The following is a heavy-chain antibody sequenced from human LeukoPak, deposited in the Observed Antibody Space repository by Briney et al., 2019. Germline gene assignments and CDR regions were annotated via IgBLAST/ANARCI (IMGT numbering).Heavy chain of an antibody. CDR2: MSSGDSTI. Sequence: GGSLRLSWAASGFTFSDYYMSWIRQAPGKGLEWVSYMSSGDSTIYYADSVKGRFTISRDNTKNSLYLQMNSLRAEDTAVYHCAREFDYGDYCDYWGQGTLVTVSS. CDR1: GFTFSDYY. CDR3: AREFDYGDYCDY. J-gene: IGHJ4*02. D-gene: IGHD4-17*01. V-gene: IGHV3-11*04.